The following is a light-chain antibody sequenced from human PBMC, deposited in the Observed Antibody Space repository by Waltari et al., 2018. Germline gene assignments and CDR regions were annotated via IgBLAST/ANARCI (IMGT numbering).Light chain of an antibody. CDR1: QSILYTSNDKNY. CDR3: QQYFNSPIA. Sequence: DIVMTQSPDSLLVSLGERATISCNSSQSILYTSNDKNYLAWYQQKAGQPPRLLVHWASIRESGVPDRCRGSGSGTDFTLTISNLQPEDVAFYWCQQYFNSPIAFGQGTRLEIK. V-gene: IGKV4-1*01. CDR2: WAS. J-gene: IGKJ5*01.